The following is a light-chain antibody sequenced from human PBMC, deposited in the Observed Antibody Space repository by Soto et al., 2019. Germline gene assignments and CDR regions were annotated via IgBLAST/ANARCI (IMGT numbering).Light chain of an antibody. V-gene: IGLV7-43*01. CDR1: TGAVTTGYY. CDR3: LLYYGGQLGV. CDR2: STN. Sequence: CASSTGAVTTGYYPNWFQQKPGQAPRALIYSTNNKYSWTPARFSGSLLGGKAALTLSGVQPEDEADYYCLLYYGGQLGVFGGGTKLTVL. J-gene: IGLJ2*01.